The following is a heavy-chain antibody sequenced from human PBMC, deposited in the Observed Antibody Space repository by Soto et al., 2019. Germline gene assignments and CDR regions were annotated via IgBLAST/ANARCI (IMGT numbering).Heavy chain of an antibody. CDR1: GYTFTSYG. CDR2: ISAYNGNT. CDR3: ARLYTSNCSGGSCYGGGDYYYYYGMDV. V-gene: IGHV1-18*01. D-gene: IGHD2-15*01. J-gene: IGHJ6*02. Sequence: ASVKVSCKASGYTFTSYGLSWVRQAPGQGLEWMGWISAYNGNTNYAQKLQGRVTMTTDTSTSTAYMELRSLRSDDTAVYYCARLYTSNCSGGSCYGGGDYYYYYGMDVWGQGTTVTVS.